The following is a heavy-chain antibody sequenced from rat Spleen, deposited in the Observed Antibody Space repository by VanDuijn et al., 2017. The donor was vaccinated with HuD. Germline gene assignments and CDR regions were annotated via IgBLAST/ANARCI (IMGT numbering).Heavy chain of an antibody. CDR1: AYSITSSYR. D-gene: IGHD1-3*01. Sequence: VQLQESGPGLVKPSQSLSLTCSVTAYSITSSYRWNWIRKFPGNKLEWMGYINSAGSSNYNPSLKSRISITRDTSKNQFFLQVNSVTTEDTATYYCAKTTVAYYYVLDAWGQGASVTVSS. V-gene: IGHV3-3*01. CDR3: AKTTVAYYYVLDA. J-gene: IGHJ4*01. CDR2: INSAGSS.